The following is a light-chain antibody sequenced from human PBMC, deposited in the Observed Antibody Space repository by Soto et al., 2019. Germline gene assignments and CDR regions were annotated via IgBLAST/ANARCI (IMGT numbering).Light chain of an antibody. J-gene: IGKJ4*01. CDR1: QSVSSRH. V-gene: IGKV3-20*01. Sequence: EIVLTQSPGTLSLSPGERAIFSCRASQSVSSRHLAWYQKKPGQAPRLLISGASSRATGIPDRFSGSGSGTDFTLTNTRLEPEDFAVYYCQQYVTSPVTFGGGTKVEIK. CDR3: QQYVTSPVT. CDR2: GAS.